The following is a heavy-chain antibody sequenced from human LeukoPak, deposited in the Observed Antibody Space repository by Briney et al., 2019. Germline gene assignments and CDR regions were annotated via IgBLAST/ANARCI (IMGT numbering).Heavy chain of an antibody. CDR2: INHSGST. D-gene: IGHD2-15*01. V-gene: IGHV4-34*01. Sequence: GSLRLSCAASEFTFSIYAMIWVRQAPGKGLEWIGEINHSGSTNYNTSLKSRVTIPVDTSKNQFSLKLSSVTAADTAVYYCARGYCSGGSCYSGFDYWGQGTLVTVSS. J-gene: IGHJ4*02. CDR1: EFTFSIYA. CDR3: ARGYCSGGSCYSGFDY.